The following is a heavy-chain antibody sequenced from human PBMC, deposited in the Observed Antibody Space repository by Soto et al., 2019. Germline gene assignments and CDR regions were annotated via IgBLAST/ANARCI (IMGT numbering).Heavy chain of an antibody. J-gene: IGHJ4*02. CDR1: GFSFSDYT. V-gene: IGHV3-21*01. D-gene: IGHD4-17*01. Sequence: PGGSLRLSCAASGFSFSDYTMNWVRQASGKGLEWVSAISSSSSDYTFYADSVRGRFTISRDNAKKSLYLQMNSLRAEDTAVYYCSTFDYGDYFFDYWGQGTLVTVSS. CDR2: ISSSSSDYT. CDR3: STFDYGDYFFDY.